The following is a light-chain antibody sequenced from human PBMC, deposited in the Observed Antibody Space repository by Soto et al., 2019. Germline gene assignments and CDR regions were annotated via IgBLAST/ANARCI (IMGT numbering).Light chain of an antibody. Sequence: EIVMTQSPGTLSVSPGERATLSCRAGQGVSTSFSWYQQKSGQSPRLLIYDVSIRATGVPARVSGTGSEADFTLTISGLQSEDSAVYFCQQYNNWPFSFGQGTRLEI. CDR3: QQYNNWPFS. V-gene: IGKV3-15*01. CDR1: QGVSTS. CDR2: DVS. J-gene: IGKJ5*01.